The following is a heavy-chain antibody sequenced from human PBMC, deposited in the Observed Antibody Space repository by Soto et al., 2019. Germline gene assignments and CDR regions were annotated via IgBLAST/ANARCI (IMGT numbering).Heavy chain of an antibody. CDR1: GGSISSYY. D-gene: IGHD5-18*01. V-gene: IGHV4-59*01. J-gene: IGHJ4*02. CDR3: ARGDLTRYSYGYGAFDY. CDR2: IYYSGST. Sequence: SETLSLTCTVSGGSISSYYWSWIRQPPGKGLEWIGYIYYSGSTNYNPSLKSRVTISVDTSKNQFSLKLSSVTAADTAVYYCARGDLTRYSYGYGAFDYWGQGTLVTVSS.